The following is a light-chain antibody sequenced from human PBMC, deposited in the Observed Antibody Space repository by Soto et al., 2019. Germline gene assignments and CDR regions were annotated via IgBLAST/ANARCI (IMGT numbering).Light chain of an antibody. CDR2: GAS. Sequence: EIVLTQSPGTLSVSPGERATLSCIVSQSVSSNLAWYQQKPGQAPRLLIYGASTRATGIPARFSGSGSGTEFTLTISSLQSEDFAVYYCQQYNSWPPWTFVQGTKVDIK. J-gene: IGKJ1*01. V-gene: IGKV3-15*01. CDR1: QSVSSN. CDR3: QQYNSWPPWT.